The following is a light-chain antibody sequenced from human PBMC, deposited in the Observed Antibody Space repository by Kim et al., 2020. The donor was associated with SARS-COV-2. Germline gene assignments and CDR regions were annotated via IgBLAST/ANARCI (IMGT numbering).Light chain of an antibody. CDR1: KLGNKY. CDR2: YDT. CDR3: QAWDSYTVV. V-gene: IGLV3-1*01. J-gene: IGLJ3*02. Sequence: SVSPGQTASITCSGDKLGNKYVSWYQQKPGQSPVLVVYYDTKRPSGVPERFSGSSSGNTATLTISGTQAMDEGDYYCQAWDSYTVVFGGGTQLTVL.